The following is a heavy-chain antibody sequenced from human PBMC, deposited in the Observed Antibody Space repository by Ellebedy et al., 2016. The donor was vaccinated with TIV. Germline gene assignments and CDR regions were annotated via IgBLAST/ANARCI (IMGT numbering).Heavy chain of an antibody. CDR3: AKDREYSSYYYMGDGAFDF. Sequence: GESLKISXAASRFTFSSYAMSWVRQAPGKGLEWVSIISGSGDITYYADSVKGRFTISRDNSKNTVFLQMNSLRAEDTAVYYCAKDREYSSYYYMGDGAFDFWGQGTVVTVSS. CDR2: ISGSGDIT. J-gene: IGHJ3*01. D-gene: IGHD6-6*01. CDR1: RFTFSSYA. V-gene: IGHV3-23*01.